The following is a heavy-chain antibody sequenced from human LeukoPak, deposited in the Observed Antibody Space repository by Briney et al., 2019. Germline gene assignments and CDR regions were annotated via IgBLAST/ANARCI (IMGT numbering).Heavy chain of an antibody. CDR1: GGSISSYY. D-gene: IGHD3-3*01. Sequence: KPSETLSLTCTVSGGSISSYYWSWIRQPPGKGLEWIGYIYYSGSTNYNPSLKSRVTISVDTSKNQFSLKLSSVTAADTAVYYCASQYDFWSGYYSDPGDYWGQGTLVTVSS. CDR3: ASQYDFWSGYYSDPGDY. V-gene: IGHV4-59*08. CDR2: IYYSGST. J-gene: IGHJ4*02.